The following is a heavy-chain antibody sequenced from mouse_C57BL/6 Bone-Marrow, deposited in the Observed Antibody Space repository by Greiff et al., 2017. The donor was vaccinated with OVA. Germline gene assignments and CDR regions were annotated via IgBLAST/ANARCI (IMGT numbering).Heavy chain of an antibody. Sequence: EVQVVESGGGLVQPGGSMKLSCVASGFTFSNYWMNWVRQSPEKGLEWVAQIRLKSDNYATHYAESVKGRFTISRDDSKSSVYLQMNNLRAEDTGIYYCTWGARYFDVWGTGTTVTVSS. V-gene: IGHV6-3*01. D-gene: IGHD3-1*01. CDR2: IRLKSDNYAT. CDR3: TWGARYFDV. CDR1: GFTFSNYW. J-gene: IGHJ1*03.